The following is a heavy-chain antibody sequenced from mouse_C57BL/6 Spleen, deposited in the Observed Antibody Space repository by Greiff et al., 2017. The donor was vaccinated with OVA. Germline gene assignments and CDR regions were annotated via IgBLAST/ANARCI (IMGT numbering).Heavy chain of an antibody. Sequence: EVQGVESGGGLVKPGGSLKLSCAASGFTFSDYGMHWVRQAPEKGLEWVAYISSGSSTIYYADTVKGRFTISRDNAKNTLFLHRASLRSEDTAMYYCARDAVVATDFDYWGQGTTLTVSS. V-gene: IGHV5-17*01. CDR3: ARDAVVATDFDY. CDR2: ISSGSSTI. D-gene: IGHD1-1*01. CDR1: GFTFSDYG. J-gene: IGHJ2*01.